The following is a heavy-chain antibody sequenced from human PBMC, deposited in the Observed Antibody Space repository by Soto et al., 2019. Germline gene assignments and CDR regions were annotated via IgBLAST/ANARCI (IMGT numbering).Heavy chain of an antibody. CDR1: GYTFSRYG. J-gene: IGHJ5*02. CDR3: ARDRDSSGSLSGS. D-gene: IGHD3-22*01. CDR2: ISTYNGNT. V-gene: IGHV1-18*01. Sequence: GXSVKVSCQASGYTFSRYGITWVRQAPGQGPEWMGWISTYNGNTNYAQKFQGRVTLTTDTFTSTTYMELTSLTSDDTAVYYCARDRDSSGSLSGSWGQGTLVTVSS.